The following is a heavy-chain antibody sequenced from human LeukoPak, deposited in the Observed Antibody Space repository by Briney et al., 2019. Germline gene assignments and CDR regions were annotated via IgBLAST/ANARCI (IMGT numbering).Heavy chain of an antibody. CDR1: GFTFSSYG. Sequence: GGSLRLSCAASGFTFSSYGMHWVHQAPGKGLEWVAFIRYDGSNKYYADSVKGRFTISRDNSKNTLYLQMNSLRAEDTAVYYCARRAGAYSHPYDYWGQGTLVTVSS. CDR2: IRYDGSNK. V-gene: IGHV3-30*02. D-gene: IGHD4/OR15-4a*01. J-gene: IGHJ4*02. CDR3: ARRAGAYSHPYDY.